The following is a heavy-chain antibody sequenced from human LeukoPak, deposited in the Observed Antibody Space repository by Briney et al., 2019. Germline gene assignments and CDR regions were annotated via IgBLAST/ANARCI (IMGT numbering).Heavy chain of an antibody. CDR2: IYYSGST. V-gene: IGHV4-59*01. J-gene: IGHJ4*02. CDR3: ASRKLGNDY. CDR1: GASISNYY. D-gene: IGHD7-27*01. Sequence: SETLSLTCTVSGASISNYYWTWIRQPPGKGLEWIGYIYYSGSTNYNPSLKSRVTISVDTSKNQFSLKLSSVTAADTAVYYCASRKLGNDYWGRGTLVTVSS.